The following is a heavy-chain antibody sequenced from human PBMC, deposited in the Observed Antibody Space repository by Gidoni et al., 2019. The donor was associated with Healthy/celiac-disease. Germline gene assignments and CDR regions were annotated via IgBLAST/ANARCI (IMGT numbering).Heavy chain of an antibody. J-gene: IGHJ4*02. CDR1: GFTFSSYG. V-gene: IGHV3-33*01. D-gene: IGHD4-17*01. Sequence: QVQLVESGGGVVQPGRSLRLSCAASGFTFSSYGMHWVRQAPGKGLEWVAVIWYDGSNKYDADSVKGRFTISRDNSKNTLYLQMNSLRAEDTAVYYCARGDDDGDYLDYWGQGTLVTVSS. CDR2: IWYDGSNK. CDR3: ARGDDDGDYLDY.